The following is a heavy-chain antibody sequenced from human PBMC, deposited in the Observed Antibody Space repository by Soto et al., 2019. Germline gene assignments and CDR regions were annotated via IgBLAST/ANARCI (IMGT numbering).Heavy chain of an antibody. CDR2: IRPDGSDE. V-gene: IGHV3-7*01. CDR3: ARDTRPEAFDI. CDR1: RFTFSNYW. D-gene: IGHD6-6*01. J-gene: IGHJ3*02. Sequence: PGGSLRLSCVGARFTFSNYWMSWIRQAPGKGLEWVANIRPDGSDEEYIESVQGRFTISRDNAKSSLHLQMDSLRAEDTAVYYCARDTRPEAFDIWGQGTMVTVSS.